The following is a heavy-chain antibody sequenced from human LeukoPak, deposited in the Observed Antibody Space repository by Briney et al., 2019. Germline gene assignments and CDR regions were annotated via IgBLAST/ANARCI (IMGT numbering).Heavy chain of an antibody. D-gene: IGHD3-10*02. CDR2: ISRNGSII. J-gene: IGHJ6*04. Sequence: GGSLRLSCGASGFTFSDYYMRWIHQAAGKGLEWVSYISRNGSIINYADSVKGRFTISSDNAKNSLYLQMNSLRVEDTAVYYCAELGITMIGGVWGKGTTVTISS. V-gene: IGHV3-11*01. CDR3: AELGITMIGGV. CDR1: GFTFSDYY.